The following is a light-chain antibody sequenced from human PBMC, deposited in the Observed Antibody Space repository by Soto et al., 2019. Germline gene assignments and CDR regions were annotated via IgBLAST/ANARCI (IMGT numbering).Light chain of an antibody. V-gene: IGKV3-11*01. Sequence: EIVLTQSPATLSLSPGERATLSCRASQSVSSYLAWYQQKPGQPPRLLIYDASSRATGIPDRFSGSGSGTDFTLTISSLEPEDFAVYYCQQRSKWPLTFGGGTKVEIK. CDR2: DAS. CDR1: QSVSSY. CDR3: QQRSKWPLT. J-gene: IGKJ4*01.